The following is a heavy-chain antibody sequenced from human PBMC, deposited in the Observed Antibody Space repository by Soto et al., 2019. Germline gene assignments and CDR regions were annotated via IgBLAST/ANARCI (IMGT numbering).Heavy chain of an antibody. V-gene: IGHV3-30*03. CDR1: GFSFSNYG. CDR2: ISYDGSNK. J-gene: IGHJ6*02. D-gene: IGHD5-12*01. Sequence: QVQLVESGGGVVQPGRSLRLSCAASGFSFSNYGMHWVRQAPGKGLEWVAVISYDGSNKYYADSVKGRFTISRDNSKNTLYLQMNSLRAEDTAVYYCVRAAGYSGNDYVYYYGMDVWGQGTTVTVSS. CDR3: VRAAGYSGNDYVYYYGMDV.